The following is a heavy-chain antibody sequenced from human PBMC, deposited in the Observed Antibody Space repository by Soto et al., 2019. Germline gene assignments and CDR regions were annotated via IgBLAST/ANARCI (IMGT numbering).Heavy chain of an antibody. CDR3: ARSGGPLGSGWNFDY. D-gene: IGHD6-19*01. V-gene: IGHV1-46*01. CDR1: GYTFTSYY. J-gene: IGHJ4*02. CDR2: INPSGGST. Sequence: RASVKVSCKASGYTFTSYYMHWVRQAPGQGLEWMGIINPSGGSTSYAQKFQGRVTMTRDTSTSTVYMELSSLRSEDTAVYYCARSGGPLGSGWNFDYWGQGTLVTVSS.